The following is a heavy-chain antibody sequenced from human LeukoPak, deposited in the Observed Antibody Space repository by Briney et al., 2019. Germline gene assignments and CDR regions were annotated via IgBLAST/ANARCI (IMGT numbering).Heavy chain of an antibody. CDR3: AKGLWFGESDAFDI. CDR1: GFTFSNYG. D-gene: IGHD3-10*01. V-gene: IGHV3-23*01. Sequence: GRSLRLSCAASGFTFSNYGMHWVRQAPGKGLEWVSAISGSGGSTYYADSVKGRFTISRDNSKNTLYLQMNSLRAEDTAVYYCAKGLWFGESDAFDIWGQGTMVTVSS. CDR2: ISGSGGST. J-gene: IGHJ3*02.